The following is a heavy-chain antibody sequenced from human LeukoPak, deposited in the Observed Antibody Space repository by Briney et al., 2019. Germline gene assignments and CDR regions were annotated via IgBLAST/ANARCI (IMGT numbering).Heavy chain of an antibody. J-gene: IGHJ5*02. V-gene: IGHV4-61*02. Sequence: PSETLSLTCTVSGGSISSGSYYWSWIRQPAGKGLEWIGRIYTSGSTNYNPSLKSRVTISVDTSKNQFSLKLSSVTAADTAVYYCAREDSSGWNQWFDPWGQGTLVTVSS. D-gene: IGHD6-19*01. CDR3: AREDSSGWNQWFDP. CDR1: GGSISSGSYY. CDR2: IYTSGST.